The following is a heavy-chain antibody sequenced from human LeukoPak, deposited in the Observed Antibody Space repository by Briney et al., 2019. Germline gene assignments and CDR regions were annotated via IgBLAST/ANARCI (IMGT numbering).Heavy chain of an antibody. Sequence: ASVKVSCKASGYTFTSYGISWVRQAPGQGLEWMGWISAYNGNTNYAQKLQGRVTMTTDTSTSTAYMELRSLRSDDTAIYYCARLYEFTMLAVALDYWGQGTLVTVSS. J-gene: IGHJ4*02. CDR3: ARLYEFTMLAVALDY. CDR2: ISAYNGNT. D-gene: IGHD3-22*01. V-gene: IGHV1-18*01. CDR1: GYTFTSYG.